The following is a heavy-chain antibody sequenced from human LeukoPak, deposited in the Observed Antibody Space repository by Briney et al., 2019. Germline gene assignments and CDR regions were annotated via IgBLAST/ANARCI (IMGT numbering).Heavy chain of an antibody. CDR2: IYYSGST. J-gene: IGHJ3*02. D-gene: IGHD3-10*01. CDR3: ARDMGDAFDI. V-gene: IGHV4-59*01. CDR1: GGSFSAYY. Sequence: TSETLSLTCAVHGGSFSAYYWSWIRQPPGKGLEWIGYIYYSGSTNYNPSLRSRVTISVDTSKNQFSLKLSSVTAADTAVYYCARDMGDAFDIWGQGTMVTVSS.